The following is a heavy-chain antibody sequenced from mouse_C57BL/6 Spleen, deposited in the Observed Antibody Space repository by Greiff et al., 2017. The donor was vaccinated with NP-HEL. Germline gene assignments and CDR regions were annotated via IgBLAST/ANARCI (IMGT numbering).Heavy chain of an antibody. J-gene: IGHJ1*03. CDR3: ARSGHYYGSSSGYFDV. CDR1: GYSITSDY. D-gene: IGHD1-1*01. CDR2: ISYSGST. V-gene: IGHV3-8*01. Sequence: EVKLMESGPGLAKPSQTLSLTCSVTGYSITSDYWNWIRKFPGNKLEYMGYISYSGSTYYNPSLKSRISITRDTSKNQYYLQLNSVTTEDTATYYCARSGHYYGSSSGYFDVWGTGTTVTVSS.